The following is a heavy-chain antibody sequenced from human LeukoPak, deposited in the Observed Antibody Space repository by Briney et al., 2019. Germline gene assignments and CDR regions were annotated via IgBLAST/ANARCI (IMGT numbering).Heavy chain of an antibody. V-gene: IGHV3-21*01. CDR2: ISSSSSYM. CDR1: GFTFSSYT. Sequence: PGGSLRLSCAASGFTFSSYTMNWVRQAPGKGLEWVSSISSSSSYMYYADSVKGRFTISRDNAKNSPYLQMNSLRAEDTAVYYCASAGLVYSSGWYLETPFDYWGQGTLVTVSS. D-gene: IGHD6-13*01. CDR3: ASAGLVYSSGWYLETPFDY. J-gene: IGHJ4*02.